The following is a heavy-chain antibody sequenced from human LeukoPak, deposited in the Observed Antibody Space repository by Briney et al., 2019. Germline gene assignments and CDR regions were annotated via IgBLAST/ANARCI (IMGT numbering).Heavy chain of an antibody. J-gene: IGHJ4*02. CDR2: FDPEDGET. D-gene: IGHD3-22*01. CDR1: GYTLTELS. V-gene: IGHV1-24*01. CDR3: ATALYYYDSSGYYYDY. Sequence: ASVKVSCKVSGYTLTELSMHWVRRAPGKGLEWMGGFDPEDGETIYAQKFQGRVTMTEDTSTDTAYMELSSLRSEDTAVYYCATALYYYDSSGYYYDYWGQGTLVTVSS.